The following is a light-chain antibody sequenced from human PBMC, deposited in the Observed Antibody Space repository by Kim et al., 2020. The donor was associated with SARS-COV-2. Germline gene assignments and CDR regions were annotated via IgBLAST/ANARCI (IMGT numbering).Light chain of an antibody. V-gene: IGLV3-19*01. CDR3: NSRDSSGNHVV. Sequence: ALGQTVKNTCQGESLRIYYASWYQQRPGQAPVLVIYGKNNRPSGIPDRFSGSSSGNTASLTITGAQAEDEADYYCNSRDSSGNHVVFGGGTQLTVL. J-gene: IGLJ2*01. CDR1: SLRIYY. CDR2: GKN.